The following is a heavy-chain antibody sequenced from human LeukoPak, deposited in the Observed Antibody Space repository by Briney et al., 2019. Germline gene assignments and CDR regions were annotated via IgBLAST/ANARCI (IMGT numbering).Heavy chain of an antibody. D-gene: IGHD2-21*01. CDR1: GFTFSSYE. Sequence: PGGSLRLSCAASGFTFSSYEMNWVRQAPGKGLEWVSYISSSGSTIYYADSVRGRFTISRDNAKNSLYLRMNSLRAEDTAVYYCGRLWYYYYGMDVWGKGTTVTVSS. V-gene: IGHV3-48*03. J-gene: IGHJ6*04. CDR2: ISSSGSTI. CDR3: GRLWYYYYGMDV.